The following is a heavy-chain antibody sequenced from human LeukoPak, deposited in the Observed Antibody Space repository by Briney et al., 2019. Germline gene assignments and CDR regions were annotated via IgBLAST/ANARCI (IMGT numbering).Heavy chain of an antibody. V-gene: IGHV3-21*01. Sequence: TAGGSLRLSCATSGFTFSRFSFRWVRQAPGKGLEWVASIYVTGNYIYYADSVKGRVTISRDNAKNSVFLQMNSLRVEDTAVYYCAREFNTIGNFNYCGQGALVTVSS. D-gene: IGHD1-14*01. CDR2: IYVTGNYI. CDR1: GFTFSRFS. J-gene: IGHJ4*02. CDR3: AREFNTIGNFNY.